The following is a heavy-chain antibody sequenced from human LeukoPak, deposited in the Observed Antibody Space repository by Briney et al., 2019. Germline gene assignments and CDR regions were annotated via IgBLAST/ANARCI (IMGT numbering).Heavy chain of an antibody. CDR3: ACYYYDSSGYYDY. CDR2: IYYSGST. V-gene: IGHV4-61*01. Sequence: NASEPLSLTCTVSGGSVSSGSYYWSWIRQPPGKGLEWIGYIYYSGSTNYNPSLKSRVTISVDTSKNQFSLKLSSVTAADAAVYYCACYYYDSSGYYDYWGQGTLVTVSS. CDR1: GGSVSSGSYY. J-gene: IGHJ4*02. D-gene: IGHD3-22*01.